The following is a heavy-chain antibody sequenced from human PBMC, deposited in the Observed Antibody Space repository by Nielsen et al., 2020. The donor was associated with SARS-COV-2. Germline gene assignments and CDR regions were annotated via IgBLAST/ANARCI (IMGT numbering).Heavy chain of an antibody. CDR1: GFTFSSYA. CDR3: AAGYYYYGMDV. V-gene: IGHV3-30-3*01. CDR2: ISYDGSNK. J-gene: IGHJ6*02. D-gene: IGHD6-13*01. Sequence: GGSLRLSCAASGFTFSSYAMHWVRQAPGKGLEWVAVISYDGSNKYYADSVKGRFTISRDNSKNTLYLQMNSLRAEDTAVYYSAAGYYYYGMDVWGQGTTVTVSS.